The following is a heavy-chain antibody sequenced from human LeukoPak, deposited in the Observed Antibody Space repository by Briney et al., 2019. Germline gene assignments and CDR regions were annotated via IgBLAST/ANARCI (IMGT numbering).Heavy chain of an antibody. Sequence: SETLSLTCTVSGGSISSYYWSWIRQPPGKGLEWIGYIYYSGSTNYNPSLKSRVTISVDTSKNQFSLRLSSVTAADTAVYYCASFSGLEYQLLYAFDIWGQGTMVTVSS. V-gene: IGHV4-59*01. J-gene: IGHJ3*02. CDR3: ASFSGLEYQLLYAFDI. CDR1: GGSISSYY. D-gene: IGHD2-2*01. CDR2: IYYSGST.